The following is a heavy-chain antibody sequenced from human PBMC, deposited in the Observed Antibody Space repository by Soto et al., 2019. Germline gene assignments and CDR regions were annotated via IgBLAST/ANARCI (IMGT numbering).Heavy chain of an antibody. CDR3: ARAYSDAFDI. D-gene: IGHD2-15*01. CDR1: GFTFSDYY. J-gene: IGHJ3*02. V-gene: IGHV3-11*01. Sequence: GGSLRLSCAASGFTFSDYYMTWIRQAPGKGLEWVSYISSSGSGIYYPDSVKGRFTISRDNAKNSLFLQMSSLRAEDTAVYYCARAYSDAFDIWGQGTMVTVSS. CDR2: ISSSGSGI.